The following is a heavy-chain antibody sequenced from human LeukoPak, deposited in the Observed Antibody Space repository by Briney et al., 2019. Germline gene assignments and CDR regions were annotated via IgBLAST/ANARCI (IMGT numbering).Heavy chain of an antibody. V-gene: IGHV3-23*01. CDR1: GFTFSSSA. J-gene: IGHJ4*02. CDR2: ISGSGSGGST. CDR3: AKDDAWLQYND. D-gene: IGHD5-24*01. Sequence: GGSLRLSCAASGFTFSSSAMSWVRQAPGKGLEWVSNISGSGSGGSTYYVDSVKGRFTVSRDNSKNTLYLQINSLRDEDTAVYYCAKDDAWLQYNDWGQGTLVTVSS.